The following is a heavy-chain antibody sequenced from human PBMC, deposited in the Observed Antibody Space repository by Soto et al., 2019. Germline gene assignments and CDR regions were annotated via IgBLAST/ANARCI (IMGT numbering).Heavy chain of an antibody. Sequence: EVQLVESGGGLVKPGGSLRLSCAASGFDFSSYSMNWVRQAPGKGLEWVSSINEASSYIYYAHALRGRFTISRDNAKGSMYLPMNSLSAEDTAVYYCVRAFGWYLRSGYRDVWGDGATVTVSS. CDR2: INEASSYI. CDR3: VRAFGWYLRSGYRDV. D-gene: IGHD3-3*01. V-gene: IGHV3-21*02. J-gene: IGHJ6*03. CDR1: GFDFSSYS.